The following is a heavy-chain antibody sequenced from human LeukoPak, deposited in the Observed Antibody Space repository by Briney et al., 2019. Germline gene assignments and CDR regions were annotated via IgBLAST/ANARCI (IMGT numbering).Heavy chain of an antibody. D-gene: IGHD6-13*01. CDR1: GFTFSSYA. V-gene: IGHV3-30*04. CDR3: AREGIAAAGSLDY. CDR2: ISYDGSNK. Sequence: GGSLRLSCAASGFTFSSYAMHWVRQAPGKGLEWVAVISYDGSNKYYAGSVKGRFTISRDNSKNTLYLQMNSLRAEDTAVYYCAREGIAAAGSLDYWGQGTLVTVSS. J-gene: IGHJ4*02.